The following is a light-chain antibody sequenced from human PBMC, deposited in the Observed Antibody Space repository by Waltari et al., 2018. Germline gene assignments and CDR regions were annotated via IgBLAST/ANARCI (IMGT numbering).Light chain of an antibody. CDR1: SSDFESYNL. Sequence: QSALTQPASVSGSPGQSITISCTGSSSDFESYNLVSWYQQHPGKAPKLMIYEFTKPPLAVSDRFSGAKSGNTAFLTISGLQAEDEADYYCCAYEGSDSWVFGGGTKLTVL. V-gene: IGLV2-23*02. CDR3: CAYEGSDSWV. J-gene: IGLJ3*02. CDR2: EFT.